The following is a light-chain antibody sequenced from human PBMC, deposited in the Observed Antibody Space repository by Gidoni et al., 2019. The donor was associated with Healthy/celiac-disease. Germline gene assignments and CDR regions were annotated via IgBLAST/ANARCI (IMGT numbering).Light chain of an antibody. CDR2: GAS. CDR3: QQYGSSPRT. Sequence: IVLTLSPGTLSLSPGERASLACRASQSVSSSCLAWYQQKPGQAPRLLIYGASSRATGIPDRFSGSGSGTDFTLTISRLEPEDFAVYYCQQYGSSPRTFGQGTKVEIK. J-gene: IGKJ1*01. V-gene: IGKV3-20*01. CDR1: QSVSSSC.